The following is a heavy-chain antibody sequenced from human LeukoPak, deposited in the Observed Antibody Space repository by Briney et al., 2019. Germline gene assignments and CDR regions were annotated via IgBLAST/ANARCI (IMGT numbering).Heavy chain of an antibody. CDR3: AKDSPRDCGGDCYSGY. V-gene: IGHV3-23*01. Sequence: GGSLRLSCAASGFTFSSYARSWVRQAPGKGLEWVSAMSGSGGSTYYADSVKGRFPISRDNSKNQLDLQMNSLRAEDTAVYYCAKDSPRDCGGDCYSGYWGQGTLVTVSS. D-gene: IGHD2-21*02. CDR2: MSGSGGST. J-gene: IGHJ4*02. CDR1: GFTFSSYA.